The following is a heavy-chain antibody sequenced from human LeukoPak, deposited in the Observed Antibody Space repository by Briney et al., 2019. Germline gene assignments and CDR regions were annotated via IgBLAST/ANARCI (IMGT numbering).Heavy chain of an antibody. CDR2: INGDGSST. J-gene: IGHJ5*02. V-gene: IGHV3-74*01. CDR1: GFTFSSYW. Sequence: PGGSLRLSCAASGFTFSSYWMHWVRQAPGKGLVWVSRINGDGSSTTYADSVKGRFTIARDNAKNPLYLQMNSLRAEGTAVYYCPRDPDGSGDYHWFDPWGQGTLVTVSS. D-gene: IGHD3-10*01. CDR3: PRDPDGSGDYHWFDP.